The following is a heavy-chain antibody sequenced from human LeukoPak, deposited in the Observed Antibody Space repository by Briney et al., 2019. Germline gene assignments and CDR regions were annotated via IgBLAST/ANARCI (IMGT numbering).Heavy chain of an antibody. Sequence: ASVKVSFKASGYTFTSYAMHWVRQAPGQRLEWMGWINVGNGNTKYSQKFQGRVTITRDTSASTADMELSSLRSEGRAVYYCAREKVEGNQIQLWLLFDYWGQGTLVTVSS. CDR2: INVGNGNT. V-gene: IGHV1-3*01. D-gene: IGHD5-18*01. CDR3: AREKVEGNQIQLWLLFDY. J-gene: IGHJ4*02. CDR1: GYTFTSYA.